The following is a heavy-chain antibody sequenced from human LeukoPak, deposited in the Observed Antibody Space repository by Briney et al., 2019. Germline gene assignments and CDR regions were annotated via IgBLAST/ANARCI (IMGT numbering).Heavy chain of an antibody. CDR3: ARWQLKRGIDY. CDR1: GYSISSGYY. J-gene: IGHJ4*02. CDR2: IYYSGST. D-gene: IGHD3-10*01. V-gene: IGHV4-61*01. Sequence: SETLSLTCAVSGYSISSGYYWSWIRQPPGKGLEWIGYIYYSGSTNYNPSLKSRVTISVDTSKNQFSLKLSSVTAADTAVYYCARWQLKRGIDYWGQGTLVTVSS.